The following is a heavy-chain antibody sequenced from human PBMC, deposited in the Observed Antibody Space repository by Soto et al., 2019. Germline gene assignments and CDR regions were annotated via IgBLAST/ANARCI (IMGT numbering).Heavy chain of an antibody. CDR1: GYTFTSYN. CDR2: INPSVGST. D-gene: IGHD3-10*01. J-gene: IGHJ4*02. CDR3: AGAGAGYFDY. Sequence: QVQLVQSGAEVRKPGASVKVSCKASGYTFTSYNMHWVRQAPGQGLEWMGVINPSVGSTSYAQKFQGRVPMTRDTSTSTVYMALSSLRSEDTAVYYCAGAGAGYFDYWGQGTLVTVSS. V-gene: IGHV1-46*01.